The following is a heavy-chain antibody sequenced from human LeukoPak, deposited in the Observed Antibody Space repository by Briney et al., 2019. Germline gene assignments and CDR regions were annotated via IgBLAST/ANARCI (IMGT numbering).Heavy chain of an antibody. CDR3: ARQLRRIVAAPNDAFDI. J-gene: IGHJ3*02. CDR2: IYPGDSDT. Sequence: GESLKISCKGSGYSFTSYWIGWVRQMPGKGLEWMGIIYPGDSDTRYSPSFQGQVTISADKSISTAYLQWSSLKASDTAMYYCARQLRRIVAAPNDAFDIWGQGTMVTVSS. V-gene: IGHV5-51*01. D-gene: IGHD2-15*01. CDR1: GYSFTSYW.